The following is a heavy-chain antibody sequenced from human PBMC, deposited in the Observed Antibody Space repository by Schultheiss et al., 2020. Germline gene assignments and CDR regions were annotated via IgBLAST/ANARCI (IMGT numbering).Heavy chain of an antibody. Sequence: SETLSLTCAVYGGSFSGYYWSWIRQPPGKGLEWIGEINHSGSTNYNPSLKSRVTISVDTSKNQFSLKLSSVTAADTAVYYCARGREKGGGDYWGQGTLVTVSS. CDR2: INHSGST. J-gene: IGHJ4*02. V-gene: IGHV4-34*01. D-gene: IGHD1-26*01. CDR3: ARGREKGGGDY. CDR1: GGSFSGYY.